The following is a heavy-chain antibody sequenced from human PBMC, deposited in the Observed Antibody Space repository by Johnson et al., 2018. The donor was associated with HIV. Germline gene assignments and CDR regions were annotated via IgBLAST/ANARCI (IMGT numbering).Heavy chain of an antibody. V-gene: IGHV3-74*02. CDR2: INNDGSVT. CDR3: ARGLDIFDI. J-gene: IGHJ3*02. Sequence: VQLVESGGGLVKPGGSLRLSCAASGFTFSDYYMSWIRQAPGKGLEWVSRINNDGSVTTYAESVKGRFTISRDNTKNTVYLHMDSLRVEDTAVYYCARGLDIFDIWGQGTMVTVSS. CDR1: GFTFSDYY. D-gene: IGHD2-15*01.